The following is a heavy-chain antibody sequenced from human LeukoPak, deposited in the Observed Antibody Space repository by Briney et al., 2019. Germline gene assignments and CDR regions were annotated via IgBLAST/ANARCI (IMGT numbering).Heavy chain of an antibody. CDR1: GYSFTGYY. CDR3: ARRIPGLSY. D-gene: IGHD3-16*01. Sequence: ASVKVSCKASGYSFTGYYMHWMRQAPGQGPEWMGWINPNSGNTGYAQKFQGRVTITRNTSISTAYMELSSLRSEDTAVYYCARRIPGLSYWGQGTLVTVSS. J-gene: IGHJ4*02. V-gene: IGHV1-8*03. CDR2: INPNSGNT.